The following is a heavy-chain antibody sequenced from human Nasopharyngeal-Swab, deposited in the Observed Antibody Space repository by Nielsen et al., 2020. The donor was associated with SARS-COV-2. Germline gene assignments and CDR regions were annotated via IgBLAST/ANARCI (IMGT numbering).Heavy chain of an antibody. Sequence: GESLKISCAASGFTFSSYSMNWVRQAPGKGLEWVSSISSSSSYIYYADSVKGRFTISRDNAKNSLYLQMNSLRAEDTAVYYCARSYIGITMVRGVMTAFDIWGQGTMVTVSS. CDR1: GFTFSSYS. CDR3: ARSYIGITMVRGVMTAFDI. V-gene: IGHV3-21*01. J-gene: IGHJ3*02. CDR2: ISSSSSYI. D-gene: IGHD3-10*01.